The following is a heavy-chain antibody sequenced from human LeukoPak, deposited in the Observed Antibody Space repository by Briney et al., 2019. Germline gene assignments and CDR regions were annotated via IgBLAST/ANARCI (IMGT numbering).Heavy chain of an antibody. J-gene: IGHJ3*02. D-gene: IGHD1-26*01. CDR1: TYTSTDHY. V-gene: IGHV1-2*02. CDR2: INPNSGGT. CDR3: ARDRSGYSGFGGGDAFDI. Sequence: PADTGKAPCQASTYTSTDHYIHSLRHPPTQGLANPQCINPNSGGTNYAQKFQGRVTMTRDTSTSTAYMELSRLRSDDTAVYYCARDRSGYSGFGGGDAFDIWGQGTMVTVSS.